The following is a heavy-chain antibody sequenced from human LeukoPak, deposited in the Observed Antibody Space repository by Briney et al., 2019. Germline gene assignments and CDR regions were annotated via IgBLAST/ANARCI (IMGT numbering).Heavy chain of an antibody. CDR2: ISYDGSNK. CDR1: GFTFSSYA. CDR3: AREYSSSSGRSFDY. J-gene: IGHJ4*02. V-gene: IGHV3-30-3*01. Sequence: GGSLRLSCAASGFTFSSYAMHWVRQAPGKGLEWVAVISYDGSNKYYADSVKGRFTISRDNSKNTLYLQMNSLRAEDTAVYYCAREYSSSSGRSFDYWGQGTLVTVSS. D-gene: IGHD6-6*01.